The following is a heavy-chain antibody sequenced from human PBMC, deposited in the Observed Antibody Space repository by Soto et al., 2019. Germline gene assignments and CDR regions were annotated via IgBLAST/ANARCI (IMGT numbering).Heavy chain of an antibody. J-gene: IGHJ4*02. CDR1: GFTFSSYG. CDR2: IWYDGSNK. D-gene: IGHD6-13*01. CDR3: AAGRDVIAAADVFDY. V-gene: IGHV3-33*01. Sequence: GGSLRLSCAASGFTFSSYGMHWVRQAPGKGLEWVAVIWYDGSNKYYADSVKGRFTISRDNSKNTLYLQMNSLRAEDTAVYYCAAGRDVIAAADVFDYWGQGTLVTVSS.